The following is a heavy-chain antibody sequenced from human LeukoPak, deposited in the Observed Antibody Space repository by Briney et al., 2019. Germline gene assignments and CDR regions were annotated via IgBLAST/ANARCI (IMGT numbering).Heavy chain of an antibody. J-gene: IGHJ4*02. CDR1: GGSFSGYY. CDR2: INHSGST. Sequence: ASETLSLTCAVYGGSFSGYYWSWIRQPPGKGLEWIGEINHSGSTNYNPSLKSRVTISVDTSKNQFSLKLSSVTAADTAVYYCARTVVVVAATPYYFDYWGQGTLVTVSS. D-gene: IGHD2-15*01. V-gene: IGHV4-34*01. CDR3: ARTVVVVAATPYYFDY.